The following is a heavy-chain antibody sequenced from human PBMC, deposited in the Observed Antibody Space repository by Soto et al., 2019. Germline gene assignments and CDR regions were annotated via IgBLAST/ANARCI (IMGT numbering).Heavy chain of an antibody. CDR2: ITGSGDKT. V-gene: IGHV3-23*01. CDR3: ASDFDY. Sequence: GGSLRLSCAASGFSLSNYAMTWVRQAPGKGLEWVSTITGSGDKTYYADSVKGRFTISRDNSKNTLYLQMDSLRAEDTAVYYCASDFDYWGQGTLVTVSS. CDR1: GFSLSNYA. J-gene: IGHJ4*02.